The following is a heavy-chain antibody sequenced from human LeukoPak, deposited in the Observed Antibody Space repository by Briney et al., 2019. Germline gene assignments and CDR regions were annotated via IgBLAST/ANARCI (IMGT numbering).Heavy chain of an antibody. V-gene: IGHV4-39*01. J-gene: IGHJ4*01. CDR2: IYYSGST. CDR1: GGSISSSSYY. Sequence: SETLSLTCTVSGGSISSSSYYWGWIRQPPGKGLEWIGSIYYSGSTYYNPSLKSRVTISVDTSKNQFSLKLSSVTVADTAVYYCARLYGSGSYLPIDYWGHGTLVTVSS. D-gene: IGHD3-10*01. CDR3: ARLYGSGSYLPIDY.